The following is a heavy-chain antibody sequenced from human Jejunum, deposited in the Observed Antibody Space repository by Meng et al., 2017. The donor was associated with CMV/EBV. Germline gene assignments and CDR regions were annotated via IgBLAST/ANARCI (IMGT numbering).Heavy chain of an antibody. CDR3: VRVAIVVVPAALLWTYYFDF. J-gene: IGHJ4*02. CDR2: IYSGGRT. CDR1: GKD. Sequence: GKDLGWDRQAPGKGQMGIRTIYSGGRTYYNPSLKSRVTIAVDASRNHFSLNLTSVTAADAAVFYCVRVAIVVVPAALLWTYYFDFWGQGTLVTVSS. V-gene: IGHV4-39*07. D-gene: IGHD2-2*01.